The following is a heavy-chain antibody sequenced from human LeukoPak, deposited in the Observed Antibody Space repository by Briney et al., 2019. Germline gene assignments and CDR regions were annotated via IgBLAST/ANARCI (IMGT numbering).Heavy chain of an antibody. CDR1: GFTFSDHY. CDR2: IKNKLNTYIT. D-gene: IGHD3-16*01. V-gene: IGHV3-72*01. Sequence: GGSQRLSCAASGFTFSDHYMDWVRQAPGKGLEWVGRIKNKLNTYITEYAASVRGRFTIPRDDSNYSLYLQMTSLKTDDTALYYCVAYLSGYAYWGQGTRVTVSS. CDR3: VAYLSGYAY. J-gene: IGHJ4*02.